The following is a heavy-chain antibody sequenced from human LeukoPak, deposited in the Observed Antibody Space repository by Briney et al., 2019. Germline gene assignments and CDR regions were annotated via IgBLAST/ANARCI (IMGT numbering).Heavy chain of an antibody. CDR2: IYHSGST. J-gene: IGHJ4*02. CDR1: GGSISSGDYS. Sequence: SQTLSLTCAVSGGSISSGDYSWSWIRQPPGKGLEWIGYIYHSGSTYYNPSLKSRVTISVDRSKNQFSLKLTSVTAADTAVYFYAREAATGYFDHCGQGTLVTVSS. CDR3: AREAATGYFDH. V-gene: IGHV4-30-2*01. D-gene: IGHD2-15*01.